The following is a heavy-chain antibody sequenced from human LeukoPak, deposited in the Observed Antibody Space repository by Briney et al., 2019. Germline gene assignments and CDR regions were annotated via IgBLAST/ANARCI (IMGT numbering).Heavy chain of an antibody. CDR1: GFTFSNYW. Sequence: AGGSLRLSCAASGFTFSNYWMSWVRQAPGKGLEWVANIKEDGREENYVDSVKARFTISRDNAKSSVYLQMNSLRVEGTAVYFCVGAPNRDFLDVWGHGALVTVSS. D-gene: IGHD1-14*01. J-gene: IGHJ4*01. V-gene: IGHV3-7*01. CDR3: VGAPNRDFLDV. CDR2: IKEDGREE.